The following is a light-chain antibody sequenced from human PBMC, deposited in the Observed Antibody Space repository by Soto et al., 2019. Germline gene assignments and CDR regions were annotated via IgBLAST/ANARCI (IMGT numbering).Light chain of an antibody. V-gene: IGLV4-69*01. CDR1: SGHNSYA. CDR2: LNSDGSH. Sequence: QSVLTQPPSASASLGASVKLTCTLSSGHNSYAIAWHQQQPEKGPRYLMKLNSDGSHSKGDGIPDRFSGSSSGAERYLTISSLQSEDEADYYCQTWGTAIRVFGGGTKLTVL. CDR3: QTWGTAIRV. J-gene: IGLJ3*02.